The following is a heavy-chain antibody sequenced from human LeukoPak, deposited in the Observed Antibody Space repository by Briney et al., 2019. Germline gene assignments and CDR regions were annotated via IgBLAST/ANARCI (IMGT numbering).Heavy chain of an antibody. CDR1: GYTLTELS. J-gene: IGHJ5*02. D-gene: IGHD3-10*01. Sequence: ASVKVSCKVSGYTLTELSMHWVRQAPGEGLEWMGGFDPEDGETIYAQKFQGRVTMTEDTSTDTAYMELSSLRSEDTAVYYCATSREFANWFDPWGQGTLVTVSS. V-gene: IGHV1-24*01. CDR3: ATSREFANWFDP. CDR2: FDPEDGET.